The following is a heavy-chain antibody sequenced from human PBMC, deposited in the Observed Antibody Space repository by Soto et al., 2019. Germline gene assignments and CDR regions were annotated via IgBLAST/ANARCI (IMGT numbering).Heavy chain of an antibody. CDR3: ARDSVRVINWFDP. CDR1: GGSISSYY. D-gene: IGHD2-21*01. V-gene: IGHV4-4*07. J-gene: IGHJ5*02. Sequence: PSETLSLTCTVSGGSISSYYWSWIRQPAGKGLEWIGRIYNSGGTNYNPSLKSRVTMSLDTSKNQLSLQLTSVTAADTAVYYCARDSVRVINWFDPWGQGTLVTVPS. CDR2: IYNSGGT.